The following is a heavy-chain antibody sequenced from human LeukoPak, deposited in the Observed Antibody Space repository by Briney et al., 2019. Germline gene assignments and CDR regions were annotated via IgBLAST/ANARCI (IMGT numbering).Heavy chain of an antibody. CDR1: GDSTSSSTYY. Sequence: SETLSLTCTVSGDSTSSSTYYWDWIRQAPGKGLEWIGDIYDSGTTHYNPSLKSRVTISGDTSKNQFSLKLNSVTAADTAIYYCATHRRSGSGGSENAFEIWGQGTMVTVSS. CDR3: ATHRRSGSGGSENAFEI. V-gene: IGHV4-39*01. J-gene: IGHJ3*02. D-gene: IGHD5-12*01. CDR2: IYDSGTT.